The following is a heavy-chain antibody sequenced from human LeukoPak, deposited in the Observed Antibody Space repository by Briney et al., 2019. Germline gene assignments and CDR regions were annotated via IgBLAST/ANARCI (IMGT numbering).Heavy chain of an antibody. Sequence: EASVKVSCKASGGTFSSYAISWVRQAPGQGLEWMGGIIPIFGTANYAQKFQGRVTITTDESTSTAYMELSSLRSEDTAVYYCARDLQGCRVCTGIAVAGTTSFDYWGQGTLVTVSS. V-gene: IGHV1-69*05. CDR2: IIPIFGTA. CDR3: ARDLQGCRVCTGIAVAGTTSFDY. CDR1: GGTFSSYA. D-gene: IGHD6-19*01. J-gene: IGHJ4*02.